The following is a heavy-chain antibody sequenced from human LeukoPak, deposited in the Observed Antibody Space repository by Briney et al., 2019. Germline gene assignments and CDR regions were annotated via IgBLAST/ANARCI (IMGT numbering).Heavy chain of an antibody. CDR2: ISASGGST. CDR3: ARDTGYCSSTSCPLQH. D-gene: IGHD2-2*01. V-gene: IGHV3-21*01. J-gene: IGHJ1*01. Sequence: GGSLRLSCVASGVTFSSYVMTWVRQAPGKGLEWVSTISASGGSTYYADSVKGRFTISRDNAKNSLYLQMNSLRAEDTAVYYCARDTGYCSSTSCPLQHWGQGTLVTVSS. CDR1: GVTFSSYV.